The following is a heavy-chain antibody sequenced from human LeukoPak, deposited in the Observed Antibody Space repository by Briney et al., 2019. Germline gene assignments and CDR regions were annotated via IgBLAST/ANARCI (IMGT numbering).Heavy chain of an antibody. CDR1: GGTFSSYA. J-gene: IGHJ4*02. V-gene: IGHV1-69*13. CDR2: IIPIFGTA. CDR3: ARDLPDYYDSSRLLGLFDY. D-gene: IGHD3-22*01. Sequence: ASVKVSCKASGGTFSSYAISWVRQAPGQGLEWMGGIIPIFGTANYAQKFQGRVTITADESTSTAYMELSSLRSEDTAVYYCARDLPDYYDSSRLLGLFDYWGQGTLVTVSS.